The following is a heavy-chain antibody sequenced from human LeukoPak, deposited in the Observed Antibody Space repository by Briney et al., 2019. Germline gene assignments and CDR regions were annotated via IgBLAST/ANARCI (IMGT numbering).Heavy chain of an antibody. J-gene: IGHJ6*03. Sequence: GASVKVSCKASGGTFSSYAISWVRQAPGQGLEWMGGIIPIFGTANYAQKLQGRVTITTDESTSTAYMELSSLRSEDTAVYYCARDRLAAPDIVATRGYYYMDVWGKGTTVTVSS. V-gene: IGHV1-69*05. CDR3: ARDRLAAPDIVATRGYYYMDV. D-gene: IGHD5-12*01. CDR2: IIPIFGTA. CDR1: GGTFSSYA.